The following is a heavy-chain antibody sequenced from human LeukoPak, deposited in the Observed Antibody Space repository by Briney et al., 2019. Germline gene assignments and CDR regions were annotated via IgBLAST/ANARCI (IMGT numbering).Heavy chain of an antibody. Sequence: ASVKVSCKASGYTFTSYGINWVRQAPGQGLEWMGWISAYNGNTNYAQKLQGRVTMTTDTSTSTAYMELRSLRSDDTAVYYCARATGYSGYEPFDYWGQGTLVTVSS. D-gene: IGHD5-12*01. J-gene: IGHJ4*02. V-gene: IGHV1-18*01. CDR3: ARATGYSGYEPFDY. CDR1: GYTFTSYG. CDR2: ISAYNGNT.